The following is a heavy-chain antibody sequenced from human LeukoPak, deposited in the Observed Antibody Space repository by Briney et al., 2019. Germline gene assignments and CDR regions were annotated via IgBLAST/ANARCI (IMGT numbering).Heavy chain of an antibody. CDR1: GFTFSNYW. Sequence: GGSLRLSCAGSGFTFSNYWMHWVRQAPGKGLVWVSRIYTDGSSTDYADPVKGRFTISRDNAKNMLYLQMNSLRAEDTAVYYCARDPGATSYYFDYWGQGTLVTVSS. D-gene: IGHD1-26*01. CDR3: ARDPGATSYYFDY. V-gene: IGHV3-74*01. J-gene: IGHJ4*02. CDR2: IYTDGSST.